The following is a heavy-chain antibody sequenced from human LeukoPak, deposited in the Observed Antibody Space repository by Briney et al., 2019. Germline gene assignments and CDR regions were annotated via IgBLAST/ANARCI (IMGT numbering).Heavy chain of an antibody. CDR2: SGTSGDT. CDR3: AQKRPGTYPFDY. Sequence: GGSLRLSCAASGFTFSNAWMYWVRQAPGKGLEWVSASGTSGDTYYADSVRGRFTISRDNAKNMVYLQMSSLRAEDTALYYCAQKRPGTYPFDYWGQGTLVTVSS. CDR1: GFTFSNAW. V-gene: IGHV3-53*01. D-gene: IGHD6-13*01. J-gene: IGHJ4*02.